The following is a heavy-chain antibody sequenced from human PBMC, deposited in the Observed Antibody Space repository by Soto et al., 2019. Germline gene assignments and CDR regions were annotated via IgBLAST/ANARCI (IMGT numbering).Heavy chain of an antibody. CDR2: INVYNGDT. CDR1: GYTFASYG. CDR3: ARDCTGGGCYPIY. Sequence: QVQLVQSGAEMKKPGASVKVSCKASGYTFASYGLSWVRQAPGQGLEWMGWINVYNGDTNYAQRLQGRVTMTTDTSTSTADMELRSRRSDDTAVYYGARDCTGGGCYPIYWGQGTLVTVSS. J-gene: IGHJ4*02. D-gene: IGHD2-8*02. V-gene: IGHV1-18*04.